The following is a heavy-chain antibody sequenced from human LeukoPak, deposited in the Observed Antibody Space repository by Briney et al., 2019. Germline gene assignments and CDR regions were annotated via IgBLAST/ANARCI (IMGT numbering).Heavy chain of an antibody. CDR2: INHSGST. V-gene: IGHV4-34*01. J-gene: IGHJ4*02. CDR1: GGSFSGYY. CDR3: VRDRPSYDFWSGYYYEGLEY. D-gene: IGHD3-3*01. Sequence: SETLSLTCVVYGGSFSGYYWSWIRQPPGKGLEWIGEINHSGSTNYNPSLKSRVTISVDTSENQFSLDLASVTAADTAVYYCVRDRPSYDFWSGYYYEGLEYWGQGTLVTVSS.